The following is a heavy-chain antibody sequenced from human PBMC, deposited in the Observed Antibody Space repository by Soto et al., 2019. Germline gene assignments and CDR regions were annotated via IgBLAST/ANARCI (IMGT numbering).Heavy chain of an antibody. CDR2: ISGSGGST. D-gene: IGHD3-10*01. V-gene: IGHV3-23*01. CDR1: GFTFSSYS. CDR3: AKELLWFGELLWVSNYYYYGMDV. Sequence: GGSLRLSCAPSGFTFSSYSMSWDRQPPEKGLEWVSAISGSGGSTYFADSVKGRFTISRDNSKNTLYRQMYSLRAEDTAVYYCAKELLWFGELLWVSNYYYYGMDVWGQGTTVTVSS. J-gene: IGHJ6*02.